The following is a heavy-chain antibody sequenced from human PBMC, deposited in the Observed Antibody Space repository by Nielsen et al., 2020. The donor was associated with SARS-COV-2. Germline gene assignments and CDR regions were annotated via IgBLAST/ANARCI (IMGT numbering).Heavy chain of an antibody. D-gene: IGHD2-21*01. CDR1: GGSISSSNW. Sequence: SETLSLTCAVSGGSISSSNWWSWVRQPPGKGLEWIGEIYHSGSTNYNPSLKSRVTISVDKSKNQFSLKLSSVTAADTAVYYCARRMVSTQRAPCLDCSPRYYYYYMDVWGKGTTVTVSS. CDR3: ARRMVSTQRAPCLDCSPRYYYYYMDV. J-gene: IGHJ6*03. CDR2: IYHSGST. V-gene: IGHV4-4*02.